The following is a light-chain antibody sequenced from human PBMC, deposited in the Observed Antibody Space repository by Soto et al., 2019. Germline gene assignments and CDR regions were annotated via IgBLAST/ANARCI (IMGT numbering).Light chain of an antibody. J-gene: IGKJ3*01. CDR3: QQYFSTPFT. CDR2: SES. CDR1: QSVLHSSRNKNY. Sequence: DIVMTQSPDSLAVSLGERATINCKSSQSVLHSSRNKNYFAWYQQTPGQPPKLLISSESTRESVVPDRFSGSESVTDFTLTISILQAEAVAVYYCQQYFSTPFTFGPETKVDIK. V-gene: IGKV4-1*01.